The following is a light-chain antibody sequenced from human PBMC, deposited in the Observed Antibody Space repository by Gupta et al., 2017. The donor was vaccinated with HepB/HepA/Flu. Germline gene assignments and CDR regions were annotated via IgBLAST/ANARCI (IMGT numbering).Light chain of an antibody. J-gene: IGLJ3*02. CDR2: KDN. CDR3: QSADSSGTYDNWV. CDR1: VLPTQY. Sequence: SYALTQPPTVSVSPGHTARITGSGDVLPTQYGYWYQQKPGQAPALVIYKDNARPSGIPERVSGSNSGTTVTLTISGVQAEDEADDYCQSADSSGTYDNWVFGGGTKLTVL. V-gene: IGLV3-25*03.